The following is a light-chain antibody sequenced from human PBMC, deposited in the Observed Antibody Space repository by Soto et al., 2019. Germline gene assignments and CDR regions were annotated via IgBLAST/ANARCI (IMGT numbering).Light chain of an antibody. Sequence: QSALTQPASVSGSPGQSITISCTGTSSDVGGYDHVSWYQQHPGKAPQLIIYDVSIRPSGVSNRFSGSKSGNTASLAVSGLQAEDEADYYCSSYTSKDTLVFGGGTKVTVL. CDR1: SSDVGGYDH. CDR2: DVS. CDR3: SSYTSKDTLV. J-gene: IGLJ3*02. V-gene: IGLV2-14*03.